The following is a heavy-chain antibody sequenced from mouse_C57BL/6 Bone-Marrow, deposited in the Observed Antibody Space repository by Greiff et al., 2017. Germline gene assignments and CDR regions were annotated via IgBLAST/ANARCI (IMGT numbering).Heavy chain of an antibody. D-gene: IGHD1-1*01. CDR3: ARDYGSSYWYFDV. CDR1: GYTFTSYD. CDR2: IYPRDGST. V-gene: IGHV1-85*01. Sequence: VQLQQSGPELVKPGASVKLSCKASGYTFTSYDINWVKQRPGQGLEWIGWIYPRDGSTKYNEKFKGKATLTVDTSSSTAYMELHSLTSEDSAVYCCARDYGSSYWYFDVWGTGTTGTVSS. J-gene: IGHJ1*03.